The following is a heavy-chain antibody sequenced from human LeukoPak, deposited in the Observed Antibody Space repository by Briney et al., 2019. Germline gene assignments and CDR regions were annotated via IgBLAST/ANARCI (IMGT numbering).Heavy chain of an antibody. V-gene: IGHV3-30-3*01. D-gene: IGHD1-14*01. CDR3: AKVSGGGLYYDGMDV. CDR1: GFTFSSYA. Sequence: GGSLRLSCAASGFTFSSYAMHWVRQAPGKGLEWVAVISYDGSNKYYADSVKGRFTISRDNSKNTLYLRMNSLRAEDTAVYYCAKVSGGGLYYDGMDVWGQGTTVTVSS. J-gene: IGHJ6*02. CDR2: ISYDGSNK.